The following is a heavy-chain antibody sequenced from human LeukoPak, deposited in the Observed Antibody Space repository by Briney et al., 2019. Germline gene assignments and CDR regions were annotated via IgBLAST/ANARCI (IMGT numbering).Heavy chain of an antibody. CDR1: GFTVSSNY. CDR2: IYSGGTT. V-gene: IGHV3-53*01. J-gene: IGHJ4*02. D-gene: IGHD3-10*01. Sequence: PGGSLRLSCAASGFTVSSNYMSWIRQPPGKGLEWVGVIYSGGTTFYADYVKGRFTISRDNSKNTLYLQMNSLRADDTAVYYCAKLKGWYGEGYFDYWGQGTVVTVSS. CDR3: AKLKGWYGEGYFDY.